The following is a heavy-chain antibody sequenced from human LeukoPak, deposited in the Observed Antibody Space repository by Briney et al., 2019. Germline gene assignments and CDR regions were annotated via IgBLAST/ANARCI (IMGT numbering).Heavy chain of an antibody. J-gene: IGHJ6*02. V-gene: IGHV3-11*03. CDR1: GFKFSDYY. CDR3: ARRHSYGNYYYGMDV. Sequence: PGGSPRLSCAASGFKFSDYYMSWIRQAPGKGLEWVSYITSSSSYTNYADSVKGRFTISRDNAKNSLYLQMNSLRAEDTAVYYCARRHSYGNYYYGMDVWGQGTTVTVSS. CDR2: ITSSSSYT. D-gene: IGHD5-18*01.